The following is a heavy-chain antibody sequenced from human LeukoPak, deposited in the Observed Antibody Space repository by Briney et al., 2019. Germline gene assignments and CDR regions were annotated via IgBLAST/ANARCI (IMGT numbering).Heavy chain of an antibody. CDR1: GGSISSGGYY. V-gene: IGHV4-31*03. CDR2: IYYSGIT. D-gene: IGHD3-22*01. J-gene: IGHJ4*02. CDR3: ARAGYDSSGYSTYYFDY. Sequence: SETLSLTCTVSGGSISSGGYYWSWIRPPPGKGLEWFGYIYYSGITYYNPSLKSRVTISIDSSKNQFSLKLSSVSAADTAVYYCARAGYDSSGYSTYYFDYWGQGTLVTVSS.